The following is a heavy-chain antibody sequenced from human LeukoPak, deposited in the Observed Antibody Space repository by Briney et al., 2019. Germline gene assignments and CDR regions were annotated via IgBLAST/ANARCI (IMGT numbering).Heavy chain of an antibody. V-gene: IGHV4-39*01. Sequence: SETLSLTCTVSGGSISSSSYYWGWIRQPPGKGLEWIGSIYYSGSTYYNLSLKSRVTISVDTSKNQFSLKLSSVTAADTAVYYCARRRGVVHFDYWGQGTLVTVSS. CDR1: GGSISSSSYY. CDR2: IYYSGST. CDR3: ARRRGVVHFDY. J-gene: IGHJ4*02. D-gene: IGHD3-3*01.